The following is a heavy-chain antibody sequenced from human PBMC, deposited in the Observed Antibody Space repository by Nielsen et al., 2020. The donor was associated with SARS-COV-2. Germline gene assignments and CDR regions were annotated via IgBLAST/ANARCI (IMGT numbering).Heavy chain of an antibody. V-gene: IGHV3-20*04. CDR1: GFTFDDYG. J-gene: IGHJ3*02. CDR3: AKDVDYGGNSDAFDI. CDR2: INWNGGST. D-gene: IGHD4-23*01. Sequence: GESLKISCAASGFTFDDYGMSWVRQAPGKGLEWVSGINWNGGSTGYADSVKGRFTISRDNAKNSLYLQMNSLRAEDTALYYCAKDVDYGGNSDAFDIWGQGTMVTVSS.